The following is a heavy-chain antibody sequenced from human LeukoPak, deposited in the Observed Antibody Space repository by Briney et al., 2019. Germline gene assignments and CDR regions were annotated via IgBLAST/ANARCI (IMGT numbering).Heavy chain of an antibody. Sequence: GGSLRLSCAASGFTFTNYGMHWVRQAPGKGLEWGAVTWYDGSNKYYADSVKGRFTISRDNSKNTLYLQMNSLRAEDTAVYYCARDPPSAYTSPCFYFDYWGQGTLVTAAS. J-gene: IGHJ4*02. V-gene: IGHV3-33*01. CDR1: GFTFTNYG. D-gene: IGHD6-6*01. CDR3: ARDPPSAYTSPCFYFDY. CDR2: TWYDGSNK.